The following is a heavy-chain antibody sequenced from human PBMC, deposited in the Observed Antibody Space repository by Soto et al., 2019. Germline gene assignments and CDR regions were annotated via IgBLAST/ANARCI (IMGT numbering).Heavy chain of an antibody. V-gene: IGHV3-30*18. J-gene: IGHJ6*02. CDR1: GFTFSNYG. Sequence: VGSLRLSCAASGFTFSNYGMHWVRQAPGKGLEWVAFISDDGSNKYYADSMKGRFTMSRGNSKSTLYLQMNSLRVEDTAVYYCTKRRNVLRFLEWSSGMEVWGQGTTVTVSS. D-gene: IGHD3-3*01. CDR3: TKRRNVLRFLEWSSGMEV. CDR2: ISDDGSNK.